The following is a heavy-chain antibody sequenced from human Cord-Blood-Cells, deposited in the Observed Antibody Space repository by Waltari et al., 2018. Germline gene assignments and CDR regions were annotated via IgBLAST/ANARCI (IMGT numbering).Heavy chain of an antibody. CDR2: INHSGST. CDR3: ATLIADYYYYGMDV. CDR1: GGSFSGYY. J-gene: IGHJ6*02. V-gene: IGHV4-34*01. D-gene: IGHD3-22*01. Sequence: QAQLQQWGAGLLMPSQPLSLTCAVYGGSFSGYYWSWIRQPPGKGLEWIGEINHSGSTNYNPSLKSRVTISVDTSKNQFSLKLSSVTAADTAVYYCATLIADYYYYGMDVWGQGTTVTVSS.